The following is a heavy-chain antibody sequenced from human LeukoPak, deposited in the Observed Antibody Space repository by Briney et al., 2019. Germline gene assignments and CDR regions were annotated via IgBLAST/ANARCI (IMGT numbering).Heavy chain of an antibody. CDR2: LFYSGST. V-gene: IGHV4-59*01. Sequence: PSETLSLTCTVSGGSISSYYWSWIRQPPGKGLEWIAYLFYSGSTDYNPSLESRVTISVDTSKNQFSLKLRSVTAADTAVYYCATVAVIRGVTYFDYWGQGTLVTVTS. D-gene: IGHD3-10*01. CDR3: ATVAVIRGVTYFDY. J-gene: IGHJ4*02. CDR1: GGSISSYY.